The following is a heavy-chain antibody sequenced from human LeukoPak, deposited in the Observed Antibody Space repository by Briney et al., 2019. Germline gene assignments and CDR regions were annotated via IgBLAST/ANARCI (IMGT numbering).Heavy chain of an antibody. CDR2: ISSNGGST. Sequence: PGGSLRLSCAASGFTFSSHAMHWVRQAPGKGLEYVSAISSNGGSTYYANSVKGRFTISRDNSKNTLFLQINSLRPEDTALYYCARTMVETRTTDAFDIWGQGTMVTVSS. D-gene: IGHD1-7*01. CDR1: GFTFSSHA. CDR3: ARTMVETRTTDAFDI. V-gene: IGHV3-64*01. J-gene: IGHJ3*02.